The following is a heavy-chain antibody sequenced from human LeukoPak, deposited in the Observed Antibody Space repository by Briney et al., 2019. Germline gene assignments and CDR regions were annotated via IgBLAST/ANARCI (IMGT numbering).Heavy chain of an antibody. V-gene: IGHV4-4*02. Sequence: PSETLSLTCAVSGGSISSSNWWSWVRQPPGKGLEWIGEISHSGSTNYNPSLKSRVTISVDKSKNQFSLKLSSVTAADTAVYYCARDHGDYVAFDIWGQGTMVTVSS. D-gene: IGHD4-17*01. CDR1: GGSISSSNW. CDR3: ARDHGDYVAFDI. J-gene: IGHJ3*02. CDR2: ISHSGST.